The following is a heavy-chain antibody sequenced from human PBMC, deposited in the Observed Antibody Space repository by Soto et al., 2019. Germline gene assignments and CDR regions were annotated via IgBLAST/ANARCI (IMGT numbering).Heavy chain of an antibody. CDR2: IYWDDDK. CDR1: GFSLSTSGVG. D-gene: IGHD5-12*01. Sequence: QITLKESGPTLVKPTQTLTLTCTFSGFSLSTSGVGVGWIRQPPGKALEWLALIYWDDDKRYSPSLKSRLTITKDTPKHPVALTMTNMHPVDTATYSCAHVYGGYDNFDYWGQGTLVTVSS. CDR3: AHVYGGYDNFDY. J-gene: IGHJ4*02. V-gene: IGHV2-5*02.